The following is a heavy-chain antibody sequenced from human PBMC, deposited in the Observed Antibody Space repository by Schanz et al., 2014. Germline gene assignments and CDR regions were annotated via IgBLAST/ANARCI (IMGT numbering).Heavy chain of an antibody. CDR3: ARGRGFSDY. Sequence: QLQLVQSGAEVKKPGSSVKVSCKLSGGTFSSYTISWMRQAPGQGLEWMGKIIPVLNIATYAQRFQGRVSITADTSTNTAYMELSSLTSEDTAVHYCARGRGFSDYWGQGTLVTVSS. CDR1: GGTFSSYT. D-gene: IGHD3-10*01. CDR2: IIPVLNIA. J-gene: IGHJ4*02. V-gene: IGHV1-69*02.